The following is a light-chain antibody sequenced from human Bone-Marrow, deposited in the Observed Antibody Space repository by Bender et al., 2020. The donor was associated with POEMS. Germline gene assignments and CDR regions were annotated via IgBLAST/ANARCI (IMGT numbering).Light chain of an antibody. CDR1: ITDVGTYNL. J-gene: IGLJ3*02. CDR3: AAWDAGLSGGV. CDR2: EVT. Sequence: QSALTQPASVSGSPGQSITISCTGNITDVGTYNLVSWYQQHPGKAPKLIIFEVTKQPSGVSHRFSGSKSGNTASLTISGLEAEDEADYYCAAWDAGLSGGVFGGGTKLTVL. V-gene: IGLV2-23*02.